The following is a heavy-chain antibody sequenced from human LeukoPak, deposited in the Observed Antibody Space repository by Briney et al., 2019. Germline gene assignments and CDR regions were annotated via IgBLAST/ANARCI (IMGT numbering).Heavy chain of an antibody. CDR3: ARYYYMDV. V-gene: IGHV4-34*01. CDR2: INHSGST. CDR1: GGSFSGYY. J-gene: IGHJ6*03. Sequence: PSETLSLTCAVYGGSFSGYYWSWTRQPPGKGLEWIGEINHSGSTNYNPSLKSRVTISVDTSKNQFSLKLSSVTAADTAVYYCARYYYMDVWGKGTTVTVSS.